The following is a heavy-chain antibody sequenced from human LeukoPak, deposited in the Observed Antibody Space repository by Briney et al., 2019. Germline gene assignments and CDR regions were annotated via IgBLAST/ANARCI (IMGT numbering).Heavy chain of an antibody. CDR2: IYYSGST. CDR1: GGSISNYY. J-gene: IGHJ4*02. CDR3: AREVGVYDY. D-gene: IGHD1-26*01. V-gene: IGHV4-39*07. Sequence: SETLSLTCTVSGGSISNYYWGWIRQPPGKGLEWIGSIYYSGSTYYNPSLKSRVTISVDTSKDQFSLKLSSVTAADTAVYYCAREVGVYDYWGQGTLVTVSS.